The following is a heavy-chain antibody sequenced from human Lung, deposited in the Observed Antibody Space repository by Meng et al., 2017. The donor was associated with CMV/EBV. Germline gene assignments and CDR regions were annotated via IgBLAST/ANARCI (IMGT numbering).Heavy chain of an antibody. V-gene: IGHV1-69*05. CDR1: GGTFSSYA. J-gene: IGHJ6*02. D-gene: IGHD2-2*02. CDR2: IIPVFAIA. CDR3: ARDRTGDCSSTSCYNYYYYYGMDV. Sequence: SXXVSXQASGGTFSSYAFSWVRQAPGQGLEWMGGIIPVFAIANYAQKFQGRITITTDESTSTAYMELSSLRSEDTAVYYCARDRTGDCSSTSCYNYYYYYGMDVWXQGTTVTVSS.